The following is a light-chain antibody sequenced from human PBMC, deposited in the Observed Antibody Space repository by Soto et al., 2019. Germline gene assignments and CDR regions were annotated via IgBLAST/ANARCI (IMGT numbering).Light chain of an antibody. J-gene: IGLJ2*01. CDR1: NIGSKS. CDR3: QVWDSSSDHVV. Sequence: SYELTQPPSVSVAPGQTASITCGENNIGSKSVHWYQQKPGQAPVLVVYDDSDRPSGIPERFSGSNSGNTATLTISRVEAGDEADYYCQVWDSSSDHVVFGVGTKLTVL. CDR2: DDS. V-gene: IGLV3-21*02.